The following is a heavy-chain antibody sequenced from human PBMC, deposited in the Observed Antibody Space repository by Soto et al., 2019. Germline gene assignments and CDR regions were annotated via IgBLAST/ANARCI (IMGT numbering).Heavy chain of an antibody. V-gene: IGHV3-9*01. CDR1: GFTFDDYA. Sequence: EVQLVESGGGLVQPGRSLRLSCAASGFTFDDYAMHWVRQVPGKGLEWVSGINWNSGSIGYADSVKGRFAISRDNAKNSLNLPINSLRAEDTACYYCVKDESINWYSGHFRHWGQGTLVTVSS. CDR3: VKDESINWYSGHFRH. D-gene: IGHD6-13*01. J-gene: IGHJ1*01. CDR2: INWNSGSI.